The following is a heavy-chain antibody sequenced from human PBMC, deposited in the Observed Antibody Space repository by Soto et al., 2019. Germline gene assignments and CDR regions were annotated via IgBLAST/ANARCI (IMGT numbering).Heavy chain of an antibody. J-gene: IGHJ6*02. CDR2: IIPIFGTA. D-gene: IGHD2-21*01. V-gene: IGHV1-69*01. CDR1: GGTFSSYA. Sequence: QVQLVQSGAEVKKPGSSVKVSCKASGGTFSSYAISWVRQAPGQGLEWMGGIIPIFGTANYAQKFQGRVKITADESTSTAYMELSSLRSEDTAVYYCASSRLFWHYYYYYGMDVWGQGTTVTVSS. CDR3: ASSRLFWHYYYYYGMDV.